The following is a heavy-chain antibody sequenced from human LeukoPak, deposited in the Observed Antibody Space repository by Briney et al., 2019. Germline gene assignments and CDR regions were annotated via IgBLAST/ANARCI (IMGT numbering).Heavy chain of an antibody. V-gene: IGHV1-18*01. CDR2: ISAYNGNT. Sequence: ASVKVSCKASGYTFTSYGISWVRQAPGQGLEWMGWISAYNGNTNYAQKLQGRVTMTTDTSTSTAYMELRSLRSDDTAVYYCAREWDRWELLGVDPWGQGTLVTVSS. CDR1: GYTFTSYG. D-gene: IGHD1-26*01. J-gene: IGHJ5*02. CDR3: AREWDRWELLGVDP.